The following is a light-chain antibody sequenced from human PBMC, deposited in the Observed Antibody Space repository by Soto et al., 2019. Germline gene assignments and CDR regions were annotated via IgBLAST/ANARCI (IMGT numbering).Light chain of an antibody. CDR2: DAS. V-gene: IGKV1-33*01. CDR1: QDISNF. Sequence: DTQMTHSPSSLSASVGDGVTIPCQASQDISNFLNWYQQTPGKAPKIVIHDASTLQTGVPSRFRGSGAGTDFTFTIASLQPEDFGTYFCQQYENLPLTFGGGTTVEIK. J-gene: IGKJ4*01. CDR3: QQYENLPLT.